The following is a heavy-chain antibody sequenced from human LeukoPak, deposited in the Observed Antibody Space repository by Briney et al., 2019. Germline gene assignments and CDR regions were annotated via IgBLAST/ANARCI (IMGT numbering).Heavy chain of an antibody. Sequence: GGSLRLSCAASGFTFSSNDMSWVRQAPGKGLEWVSGISGTDGSRSYADSVKGRFTISRDNSKNTLYLQMNSLRVEDTAVYYCARSGSSSSLRYFDYWGQGTLVTVSS. CDR1: GFTFSSND. CDR2: ISGTDGSR. CDR3: ARSGSSSSLRYFDY. J-gene: IGHJ4*02. D-gene: IGHD6-6*01. V-gene: IGHV3-23*01.